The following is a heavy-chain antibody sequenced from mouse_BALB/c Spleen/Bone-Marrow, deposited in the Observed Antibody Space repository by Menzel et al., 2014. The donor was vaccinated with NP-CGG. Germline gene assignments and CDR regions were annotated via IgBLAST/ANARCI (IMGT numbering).Heavy chain of an antibody. CDR2: INPDSSTI. CDR3: SRLYYYGNFAY. Sequence: DVHLVESGGGLVQPGGSLKLSCAASGFDFSRYWMSWVRQAPGKGLEWIGEINPDSSTINYTPSLKDKFIISGDSARNTLYLQMSKVRSEDTALYYCSRLYYYGNFAYWGQGTLVTVSA. D-gene: IGHD1-1*01. CDR1: GFDFSRYW. J-gene: IGHJ3*01. V-gene: IGHV4-1*02.